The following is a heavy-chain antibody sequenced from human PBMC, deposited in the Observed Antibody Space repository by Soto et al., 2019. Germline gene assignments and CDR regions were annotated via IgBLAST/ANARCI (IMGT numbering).Heavy chain of an antibody. D-gene: IGHD1-26*01. CDR1: GFTFSSYG. Sequence: QVQLVESGGGVVQPGRSLRLSCAASGFTFSSYGMHWVRQAPGKGLEWVAVISYDGSNKYYADSVKGRFTISRDNSKNTLYLQMNSLRAEDTAVYYCAKLGSYSIVGATGDYWGQGTLVTVSS. J-gene: IGHJ4*02. V-gene: IGHV3-30*18. CDR3: AKLGSYSIVGATGDY. CDR2: ISYDGSNK.